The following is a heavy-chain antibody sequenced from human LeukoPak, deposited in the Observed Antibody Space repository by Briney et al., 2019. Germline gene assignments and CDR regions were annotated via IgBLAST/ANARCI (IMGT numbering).Heavy chain of an antibody. V-gene: IGHV3-23*01. D-gene: IGHD6-25*01. CDR1: GFTFTSYA. CDR2: ISGSGVDT. J-gene: IGHJ4*02. CDR3: STAPAAVDY. Sequence: GGSLRLSCAASGFTFTSYAMSWVRQAPGKGLEWVSGISGSGVDTYYADSVKGRFTISKENSKNTLYLQMNSLRAEDTAVYYCSTAPAAVDYWGQGTLVTVSS.